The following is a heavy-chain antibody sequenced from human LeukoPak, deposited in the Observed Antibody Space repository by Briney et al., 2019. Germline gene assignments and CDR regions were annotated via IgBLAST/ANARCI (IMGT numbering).Heavy chain of an antibody. D-gene: IGHD6-19*01. V-gene: IGHV5-10-1*01. CDR3: ARHPVGEQWLVRGVRWFDP. Sequence: TGESLKISCKGSGYSFTSYWISWVRQMPGKGLEWMGRIDPSDSYTNYSPSFQGHVTISADKSISTAYLQWSSLKASDTAMYYCARHPVGEQWLVRGVRWFDPWGQGTLVTVSS. CDR2: IDPSDSYT. CDR1: GYSFTSYW. J-gene: IGHJ5*02.